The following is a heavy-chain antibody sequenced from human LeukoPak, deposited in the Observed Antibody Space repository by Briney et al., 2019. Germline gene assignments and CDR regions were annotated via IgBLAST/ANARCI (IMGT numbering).Heavy chain of an antibody. V-gene: IGHV3-30*02. CDR1: RFTFSSYG. Sequence: PRGPLRLSSAAPRFTFSSYGMHWVRQAPGKGLEWVAYIQYDGSNEQYADSVKGRFSISRDSSKNISYLQMNSLRAEDTAVYYCAKDRCSNGVGCYYYYMDVWGKGTTVTISS. CDR3: AKDRCSNGVGCYYYYMDV. CDR2: IQYDGSNE. D-gene: IGHD2-8*01. J-gene: IGHJ6*03.